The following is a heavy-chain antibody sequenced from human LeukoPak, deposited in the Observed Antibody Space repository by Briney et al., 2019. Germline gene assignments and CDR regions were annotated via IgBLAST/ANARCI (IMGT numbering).Heavy chain of an antibody. CDR1: GFTFSDYY. CDR3: ARVEHAYNYRFEVFDY. Sequence: GGSLRLSCAATGFTFSDYYMSWIRQAPGTGLEWVSYISGSGTSTYYADSVKGRFTIFRDNAKNSLFLQMNSLRAEDTAVYYCARVEHAYNYRFEVFDYWGQGTLVTVSS. J-gene: IGHJ4*02. CDR2: ISGSGTST. D-gene: IGHD5-24*01. V-gene: IGHV3-11*04.